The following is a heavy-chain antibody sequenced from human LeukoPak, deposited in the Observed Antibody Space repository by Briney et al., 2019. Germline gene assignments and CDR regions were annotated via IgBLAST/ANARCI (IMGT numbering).Heavy chain of an antibody. J-gene: IGHJ4*02. CDR1: GFTFDDYG. CDR2: INWNGDST. Sequence: GGSLRLSCAASGFTFDDYGMSWVRQGPGKGLEWVSGINWNGDSTGYVDSVKGRFTISRDNAKNSLYLQMNSLRAEDTALYYCARDRSTVAGTSFDYWGQGTLVTVSS. CDR3: ARDRSTVAGTSFDY. V-gene: IGHV3-20*04. D-gene: IGHD6-19*01.